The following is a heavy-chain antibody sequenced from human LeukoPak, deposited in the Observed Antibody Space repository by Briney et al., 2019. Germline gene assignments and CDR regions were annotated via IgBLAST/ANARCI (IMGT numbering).Heavy chain of an antibody. CDR3: VSFYETY. CDR2: INSDGSWT. J-gene: IGHJ4*02. CDR1: GFTFTTYA. Sequence: GGSLRLSCAASGFTFTTYAMHWVRQVPGKGLVWVSHINSDGSWTSYADSVKGRFTISKDNAKNTVYLQMNSLRAEDTAVYYCVSFYETYWGRGTLVTVSS. V-gene: IGHV3-74*01. D-gene: IGHD2/OR15-2a*01.